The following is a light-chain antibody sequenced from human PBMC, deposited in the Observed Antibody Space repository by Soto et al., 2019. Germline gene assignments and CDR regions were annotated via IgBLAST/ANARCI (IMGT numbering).Light chain of an antibody. CDR3: QQRSTWPLFT. V-gene: IGKV3-11*01. CDR2: DAS. J-gene: IGKJ4*01. Sequence: VLTQSPATLSLSPGERATLSCRASQTVSRYLAWYQHKPGQAPRLLIHDASSRAPGVPARFNGSGSGTDYTLTISSLEPEDFAIYYCQQRSTWPLFTFGGGTKVEI. CDR1: QTVSRY.